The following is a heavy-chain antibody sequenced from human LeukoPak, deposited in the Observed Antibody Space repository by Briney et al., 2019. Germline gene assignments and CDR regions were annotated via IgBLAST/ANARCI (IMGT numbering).Heavy chain of an antibody. D-gene: IGHD3-10*01. CDR3: ARDCYYGSGSPPDPFQH. CDR2: ISSSSSYI. CDR1: GFTFSSYS. V-gene: IGHV3-21*01. Sequence: GGSLRLSCAASGFTFSSYSMNWVRQAPGKGLEWVSSISSSSSYISYADSVKGRFTISRDNTKNSLYLQMNSLRAEDTAVYYCARDCYYGSGSPPDPFQHWGQGTLVTVSS. J-gene: IGHJ1*01.